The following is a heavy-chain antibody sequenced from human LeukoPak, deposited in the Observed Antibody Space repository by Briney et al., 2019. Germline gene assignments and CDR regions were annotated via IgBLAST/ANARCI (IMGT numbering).Heavy chain of an antibody. Sequence: PGGSLRLSCAASGFTFSSYAMSWVRQAPGKGLEWVSFISSSSSAIYYVDSVKGRFTISRDNAKNSLYLQMNSLRAEDTAVYYCVRGPRNLGSRNDYWGQGTLVTVSS. D-gene: IGHD3-10*01. V-gene: IGHV3-48*01. J-gene: IGHJ4*02. CDR1: GFTFSSYA. CDR3: VRGPRNLGSRNDY. CDR2: ISSSSSAI.